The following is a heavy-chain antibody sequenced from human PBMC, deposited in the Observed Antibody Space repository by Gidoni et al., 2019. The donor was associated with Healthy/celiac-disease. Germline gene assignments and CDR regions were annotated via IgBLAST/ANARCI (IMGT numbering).Heavy chain of an antibody. J-gene: IGHJ6*02. CDR1: GYTVPSFD. V-gene: IGHV1-8*01. D-gene: IGHD6-6*01. Sequence: QVHLLQSGADVQQPGASVTVFCKASGYTVPSFDINWVRQATGQGLEWMGWMNPNSGNTGYAQKFQGRVTMTRNTSISTAYMELSSLRSEDTAVYYCASVVGSSSPVDPRDYYGMDVWGQGTTVTVSS. CDR2: MNPNSGNT. CDR3: ASVVGSSSPVDPRDYYGMDV.